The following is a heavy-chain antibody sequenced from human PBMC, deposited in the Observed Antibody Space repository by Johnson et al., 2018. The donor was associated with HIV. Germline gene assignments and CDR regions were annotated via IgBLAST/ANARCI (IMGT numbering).Heavy chain of an antibody. J-gene: IGHJ3*02. V-gene: IGHV3-33*01. Sequence: QVQLVESGGGLIQPGGSLRLSCAASGFTFSSYGMHWVRQAPGKGLEWVAVIWYDGSNKYYADSVKGRFTISRDNSKNSLYLHMNSLRAEDTAVYYCARDWVGANAFDIWGQGTMVTVSS. CDR2: IWYDGSNK. D-gene: IGHD1-26*01. CDR1: GFTFSSYG. CDR3: ARDWVGANAFDI.